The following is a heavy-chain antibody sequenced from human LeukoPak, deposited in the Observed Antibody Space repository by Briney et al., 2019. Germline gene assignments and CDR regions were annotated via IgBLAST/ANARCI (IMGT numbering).Heavy chain of an antibody. CDR3: ARFDRAGTTTSPLDY. D-gene: IGHD3-10*01. CDR2: IYNSGST. J-gene: IGHJ4*02. CDR1: GASIRSSSYY. Sequence: SETLSLTCTVSGASIRSSSYYWAWIRQSPGRGLEWIGSIYNSGSTYSNPSLESRVTVSVDTSKNQVSLKLNSVTAADTAVYYCARFDRAGTTTSPLDYWGQGTLVTVSS. V-gene: IGHV4-39*01.